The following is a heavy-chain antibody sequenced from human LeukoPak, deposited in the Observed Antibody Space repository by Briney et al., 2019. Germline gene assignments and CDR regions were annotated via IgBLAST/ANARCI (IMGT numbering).Heavy chain of an antibody. CDR1: GFGFSDSY. CDR3: STDPRLLIY. Sequence: PGGSLRLSCVVSGFGFSDSYMTWIRQTPGKGLEWLAYISGSGNDMYYADSVKGRFTISRDNAKNSLFLQMNSLRPDDTALYYCSTDPRLLIYWGHGTLVTVSS. CDR2: ISGSGNDM. D-gene: IGHD2-8*01. J-gene: IGHJ4*01. V-gene: IGHV3-11*01.